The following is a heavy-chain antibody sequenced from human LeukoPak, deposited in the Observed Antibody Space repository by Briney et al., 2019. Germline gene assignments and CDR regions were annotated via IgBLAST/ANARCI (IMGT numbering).Heavy chain of an antibody. D-gene: IGHD3-3*01. CDR2: IIPIFGTA. Sequence: SVKVSCKASGGTFSSYAISWVRQAPGQGLEWMGGIIPIFGTANYAQRFQGRVTITTDEYTSTAYMELSSLRSEDTAVYYCAKEGITIFGVVIKGWFDPWGQGTLVTVSS. CDR1: GGTFSSYA. CDR3: AKEGITIFGVVIKGWFDP. J-gene: IGHJ5*02. V-gene: IGHV1-69*05.